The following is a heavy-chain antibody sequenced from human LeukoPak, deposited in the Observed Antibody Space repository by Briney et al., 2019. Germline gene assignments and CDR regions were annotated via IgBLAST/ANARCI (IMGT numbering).Heavy chain of an antibody. CDR2: INEDGSTT. D-gene: IGHD6-6*01. V-gene: IGHV3-74*01. Sequence: QPGGSLRLSCAASGFTFSSYWMYWVRQAPGKGLVWVSRINEDGSTTSYADSVKGRFTISRDNTKNTVYLQMNSQRGEDTALYYCARGLGSSSAGTTYWGQGTVVTVSS. CDR3: ARGLGSSSAGTTY. CDR1: GFTFSSYW. J-gene: IGHJ4*02.